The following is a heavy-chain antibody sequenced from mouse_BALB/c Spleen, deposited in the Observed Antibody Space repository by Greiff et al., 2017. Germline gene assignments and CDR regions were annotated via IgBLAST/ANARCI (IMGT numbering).Heavy chain of an antibody. V-gene: IGHV14-3*02. CDR2: IDPANGNT. Sequence: VQLQQSGAELVKPGASVKLSCTASGFNIKDTYMHWVKQRPEQGLEWIGRIDPANGNTKYDPKFQGKATITADTSSNTAYLQLSSLTSEDTAVYYCARWSYYGSHFDYWGQGTTLTVSS. CDR3: ARWSYYGSHFDY. D-gene: IGHD1-1*01. J-gene: IGHJ2*01. CDR1: GFNIKDTY.